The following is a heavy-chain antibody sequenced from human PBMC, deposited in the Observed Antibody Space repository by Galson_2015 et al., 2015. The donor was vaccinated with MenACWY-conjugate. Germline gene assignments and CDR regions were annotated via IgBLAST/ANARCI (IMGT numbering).Heavy chain of an antibody. J-gene: IGHJ2*01. CDR3: ARGTLPLDWFFDL. Sequence: SLRLSCAASGFTFSSYTMSWVRQPPGKGLEWVSRISSNSTYRYYADSAKGRFTISRDNAKNSLYLHMNSLRAEDTAVYYCARGTLPLDWFFDLWGRGTLVTVSS. D-gene: IGHD1-26*01. CDR2: ISSNSTYR. V-gene: IGHV3-21*01. CDR1: GFTFSSYT.